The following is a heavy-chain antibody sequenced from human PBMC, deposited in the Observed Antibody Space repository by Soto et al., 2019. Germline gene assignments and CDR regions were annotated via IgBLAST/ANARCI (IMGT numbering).Heavy chain of an antibody. D-gene: IGHD6-13*01. J-gene: IGHJ4*02. V-gene: IGHV3-23*01. CDR3: AKDPGYSSSWFVGRYYFDD. Sequence: GGSLRLSCAASGFTFCSYAMSWVPQAPGKGVEWVSAISGSGGSTYYADSVRGRFTISRDNSKNTLYLQMNSLRAEDTAVYYCAKDPGYSSSWFVGRYYFDDWGKGTLVTVYS. CDR1: GFTFCSYA. CDR2: ISGSGGST.